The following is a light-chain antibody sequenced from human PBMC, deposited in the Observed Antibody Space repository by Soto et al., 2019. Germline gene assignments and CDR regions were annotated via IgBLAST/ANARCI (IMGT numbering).Light chain of an antibody. Sequence: DVVMTQSPLSLPVSLGQPASIFCRSSQSLVHSDGIAYLNWFHQRPGRSPRRLIYKVYNRDSGVQARFSGSGSGTDFTLKISRVEAEDVGIYYCMQGTHWPITFGHGTRLEIK. CDR3: MQGTHWPIT. CDR2: KVY. J-gene: IGKJ5*01. V-gene: IGKV2-30*02. CDR1: QSLVHSDGIAY.